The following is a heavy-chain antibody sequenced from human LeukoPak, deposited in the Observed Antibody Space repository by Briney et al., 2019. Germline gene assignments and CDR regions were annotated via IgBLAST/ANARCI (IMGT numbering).Heavy chain of an antibody. V-gene: IGHV3-48*04. CDR1: GFTFSSYA. CDR3: ARRAATERGHSYGLDY. D-gene: IGHD5-18*01. J-gene: IGHJ4*02. Sequence: GSLRLSCAASGFTFSSYAMSWVRQAPGKGLEWVSYISSSGSIIYYADSVKGRFTISRDNAKNSLYLQMHSLRAEDTAMYYCARRAATERGHSYGLDYWGQGTLVTVSS. CDR2: ISSSGSII.